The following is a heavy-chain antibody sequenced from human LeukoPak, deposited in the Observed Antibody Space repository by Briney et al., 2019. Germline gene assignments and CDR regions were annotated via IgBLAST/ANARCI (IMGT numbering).Heavy chain of an antibody. V-gene: IGHV3-23*01. CDR3: AKGIGGQIAAANR. D-gene: IGHD6-13*01. CDR2: ISGSGDST. CDR1: GFTFSNYA. Sequence: GGSLRLSCADSGFTFSNYAMNWVRQAPGKGLEWVSSISGSGDSTYYADSVKGRFTISRDNSKNTLYLQMHSLRAEDTAVYYCAKGIGGQIAAANRWGQGILVTVSS. J-gene: IGHJ4*02.